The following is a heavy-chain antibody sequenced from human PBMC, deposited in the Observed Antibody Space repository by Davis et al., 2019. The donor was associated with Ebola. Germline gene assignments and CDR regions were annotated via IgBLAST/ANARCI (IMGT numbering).Heavy chain of an antibody. J-gene: IGHJ4*02. V-gene: IGHV3-11*06. CDR1: GFTFSDYY. D-gene: IGHD1-26*01. CDR2: ISSLGDYT. CDR3: ARDMPSVGATSY. Sequence: GESLKISCAASGFTFSDYYMSWIRQAPGKGLEWISYISSLGDYTNYADSVKGRFAISRDNAKNSLYLQMNSLRAEDTAIYYCARDMPSVGATSYWGQGTLVTVSS.